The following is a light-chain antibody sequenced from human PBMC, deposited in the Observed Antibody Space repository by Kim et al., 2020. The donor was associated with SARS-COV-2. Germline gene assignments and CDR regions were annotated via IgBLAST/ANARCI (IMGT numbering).Light chain of an antibody. V-gene: IGKV3-11*01. Sequence: LSPGERPTLSCRASQRVSSYLAWYQQKPGQAPSLLIYDASNRATGIPARFSGSGSGTDFTLTISSLEPEDFAVYYCQQRSNWPPYTFGQGTKLEI. CDR3: QQRSNWPPYT. CDR1: QRVSSY. CDR2: DAS. J-gene: IGKJ2*01.